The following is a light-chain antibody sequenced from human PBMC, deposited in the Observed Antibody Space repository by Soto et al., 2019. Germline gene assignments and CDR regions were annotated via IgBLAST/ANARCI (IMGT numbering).Light chain of an antibody. CDR3: QQSYSTPFT. V-gene: IGKV1-39*01. Sequence: DIQMTQSPSSLSASVGDRVTITCRASQSLSSYLNWYQQKPGKAPKLLIYAASSLQSGVPSRFSGSGSGTDFTLIMSSLQPEDFATYYCQQSYSTPFTFGPGTKVDIK. CDR2: AAS. CDR1: QSLSSY. J-gene: IGKJ3*01.